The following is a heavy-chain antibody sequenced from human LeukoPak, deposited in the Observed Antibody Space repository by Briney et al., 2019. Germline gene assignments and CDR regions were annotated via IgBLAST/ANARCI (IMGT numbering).Heavy chain of an antibody. CDR3: ARWSRRRGWFDP. CDR1: GGSISSYY. Sequence: SETLSLTCTVSGGSISSYYWSWIRQPPGKGLEWIGYIYYSGSTNYNPSLKSRVTISVDTSKNQFSLKLSSVTAADTAVYYCARWSRRRGWFDPWGQGTLVTVSS. V-gene: IGHV4-59*01. CDR2: IYYSGST. D-gene: IGHD3-3*01. J-gene: IGHJ5*02.